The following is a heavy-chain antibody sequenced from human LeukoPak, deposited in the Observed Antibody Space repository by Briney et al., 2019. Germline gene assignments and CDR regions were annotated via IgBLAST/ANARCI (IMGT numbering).Heavy chain of an antibody. Sequence: SGGSLRLSCAASGFTFSTYWMSWVRQAPGKGLEWVANIKQDGSEKYYVDSVKGRFTISRDNAKNSLYLQMNSLRAEDTAVYYCARELFSGTGDLAIDYWGQGTLVTVSS. CDR1: GFTFSTYW. CDR3: ARELFSGTGDLAIDY. V-gene: IGHV3-7*01. D-gene: IGHD7-27*01. CDR2: IKQDGSEK. J-gene: IGHJ4*02.